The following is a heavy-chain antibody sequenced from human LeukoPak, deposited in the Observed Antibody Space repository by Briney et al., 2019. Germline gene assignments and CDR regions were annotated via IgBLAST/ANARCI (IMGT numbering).Heavy chain of an antibody. D-gene: IGHD2-15*01. Sequence: GGSLRLSCAASGFILSSYWMTWIRQAPGKGLEWVSAISGSGGSTYYADSVKGRFTISRDNSKNTLYLQVNSLRAEDTAVYYCAKGGSGPPFDPWGQGTLVTVSA. CDR1: GFILSSYW. V-gene: IGHV3-23*01. CDR2: ISGSGGST. J-gene: IGHJ5*02. CDR3: AKGGSGPPFDP.